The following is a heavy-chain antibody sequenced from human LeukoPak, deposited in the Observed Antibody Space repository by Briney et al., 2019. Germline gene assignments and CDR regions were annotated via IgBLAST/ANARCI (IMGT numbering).Heavy chain of an antibody. V-gene: IGHV4-34*01. CDR3: AREGIYDFWSGYYLGADY. J-gene: IGHJ4*02. CDR1: GGSFSGYY. D-gene: IGHD3-3*01. Sequence: PETLSLTCAVYGGSFSGYYWSWIRQPPGKGLEWIGEINHSGSTNYNPSLKSRVTISVDTSKNQFSLKLSSVTAADTAVYYCAREGIYDFWSGYYLGADYWGQGTLVTVSS. CDR2: INHSGST.